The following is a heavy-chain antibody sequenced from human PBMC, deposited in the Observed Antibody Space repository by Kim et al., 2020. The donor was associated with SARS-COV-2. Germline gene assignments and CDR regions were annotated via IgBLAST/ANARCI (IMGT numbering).Heavy chain of an antibody. J-gene: IGHJ4*02. Sequence: VEGRFTISRDNSKNTLYVQMNILRAEDTAIYYCAKAHKGSCIGAVCYHFDYWGQGTLVTISS. V-gene: IGHV3-23*01. CDR3: AKAHKGSCIGAVCYHFDY. D-gene: IGHD2-8*02.